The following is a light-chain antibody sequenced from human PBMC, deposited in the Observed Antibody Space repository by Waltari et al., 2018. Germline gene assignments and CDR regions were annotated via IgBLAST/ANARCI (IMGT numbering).Light chain of an antibody. CDR1: QSVYNF. Sequence: EVVLTQSPATLSLSPGERATLSCRASQSVYNFLAWYQQKPGQAPRLLISEASQRATGIPARFSGSGSGTDFTLTISNLEPEDVAVYYCQQRANWPPLTFGGGTKVEIK. V-gene: IGKV3-11*01. CDR2: EAS. CDR3: QQRANWPPLT. J-gene: IGKJ4*01.